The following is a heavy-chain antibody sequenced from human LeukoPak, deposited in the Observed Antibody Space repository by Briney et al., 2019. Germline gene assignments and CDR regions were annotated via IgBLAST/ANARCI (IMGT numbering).Heavy chain of an antibody. D-gene: IGHD4-17*01. CDR1: GYTFTDHY. V-gene: IGHV3-30-3*02. Sequence: SCKASGYTFTDHYMHWVRQAPGKGLEWVAVISYDGSKKYYADAVKGRFTISRDNSKSTLYLQMNSLRPDDTAVYYCAKPPVYGDSRFDYWGQGTLVTVSS. CDR3: AKPPVYGDSRFDY. J-gene: IGHJ4*02. CDR2: ISYDGSKK.